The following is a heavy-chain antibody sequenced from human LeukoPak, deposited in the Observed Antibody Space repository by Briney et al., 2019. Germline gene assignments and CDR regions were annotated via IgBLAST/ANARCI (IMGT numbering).Heavy chain of an antibody. D-gene: IGHD3/OR15-3a*01. CDR3: ARASEMGTGPNWFDP. V-gene: IGHV4-30-4*01. CDR2: IYYSGST. J-gene: IGHJ5*02. Sequence: SQTLSLTCTVSGGSISSGDYYWSWIRQPPGKGLEWIGYIYYSGSTYYNPSLKSRVTISVDTSKNQFSLKLSSVTAADTAVYYCARASEMGTGPNWFDPWGQGTLVTVSS. CDR1: GGSISSGDYY.